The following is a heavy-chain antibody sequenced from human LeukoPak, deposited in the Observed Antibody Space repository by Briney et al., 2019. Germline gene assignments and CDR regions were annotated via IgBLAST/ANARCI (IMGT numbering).Heavy chain of an antibody. V-gene: IGHV3-33*01. CDR2: IWYDGSNK. CDR3: ARDELGYGDSLGYYYGMDV. CDR1: GFTFSSYG. Sequence: GGSLRLSCAASGFTFSSYGMQWVRQAPGKGLEWVAVIWYDGSNKYYADSVKGRFTISRDNSKNTLYLQMNSLRAEDTAVYYCARDELGYGDSLGYYYGMDVWGQGTTVTVSS. D-gene: IGHD4-17*01. J-gene: IGHJ6*02.